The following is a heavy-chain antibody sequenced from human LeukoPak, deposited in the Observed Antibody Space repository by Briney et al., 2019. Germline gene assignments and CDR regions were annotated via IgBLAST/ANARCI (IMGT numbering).Heavy chain of an antibody. V-gene: IGHV3-20*04. CDR1: GFTFDDYG. CDR3: ARRIAAAGTGDAFDI. D-gene: IGHD6-13*01. J-gene: IGHJ3*02. Sequence: AGTLSLSCAASGFTFDDYGMNWVRQAPGKGLEWVSGINWNGGSTGYADSVKGRFTISRDNAKNSLYLQMNSLRAEDTALYYCARRIAAAGTGDAFDIWGQGTMVTVSS. CDR2: INWNGGST.